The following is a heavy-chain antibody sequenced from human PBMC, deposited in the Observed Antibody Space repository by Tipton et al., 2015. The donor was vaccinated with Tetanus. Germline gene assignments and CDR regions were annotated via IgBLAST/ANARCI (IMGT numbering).Heavy chain of an antibody. CDR2: ISNGNP. V-gene: IGHV4-59*08. Sequence: TLSLTCSVSRGPISSYYWSWIRQPAGKGLEWIGHISNGNPDYAPSLKSRVTISADTSKNQFSLSLRSVTAADTAVYFCARQADNWFDPWGQGTLVTVSS. J-gene: IGHJ5*02. CDR1: RGPISSYY. D-gene: IGHD6-25*01. CDR3: ARQADNWFDP.